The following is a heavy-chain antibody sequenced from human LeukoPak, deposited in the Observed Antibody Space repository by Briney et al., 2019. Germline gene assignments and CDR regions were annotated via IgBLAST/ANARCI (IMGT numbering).Heavy chain of an antibody. J-gene: IGHJ4*02. D-gene: IGHD4-23*01. CDR2: MNTNSGNT. CDR1: GYTFTSYA. CDR3: SREGNSGSYYFVY. V-gene: IGHV1-8*03. Sequence: ASVRLSCTASGYTFTSYAMNWVRQAPGQGLEWMGWMNTNSGNTDYAHTFKGRVTITRNNSISTVYMQLSSLRAEDTALYYCSREGNSGSYYFVYCGQGALGTVSP.